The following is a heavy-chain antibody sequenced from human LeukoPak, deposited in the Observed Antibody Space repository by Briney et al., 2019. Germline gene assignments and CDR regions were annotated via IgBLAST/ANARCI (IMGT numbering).Heavy chain of an antibody. J-gene: IGHJ4*02. CDR1: GCSISSYY. CDR2: IYYSGST. Sequence: PSETLSLTCTVSGCSISSYYWSWIRQPPGKGLEWIAYIYYSGSTNYTPSLKSRVTISVDTSKNQFSLKLTSVTAADTAVYYCARKEWVPYYFDYWGQGTLVTVSS. CDR3: ARKEWVPYYFDY. V-gene: IGHV4-59*01. D-gene: IGHD3-3*01.